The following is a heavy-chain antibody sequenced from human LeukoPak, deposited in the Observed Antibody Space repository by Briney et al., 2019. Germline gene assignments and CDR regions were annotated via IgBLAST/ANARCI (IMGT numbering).Heavy chain of an antibody. V-gene: IGHV3-15*01. CDR2: IKSKTDDETT. J-gene: IGHJ5*02. CDR1: GFIFSNAW. CDR3: ARAGLYDILTCYSPRNWFDP. Sequence: GGSLRLSCAASGFIFSNAWMSWVRQAPAKGLECVGRIKSKTDDETTDYAAPVKGRFTIQINDSKKTLYMQMNSLKNEDTAVYYCARAGLYDILTCYSPRNWFDPWGQGTLVTVSS. D-gene: IGHD3-9*01.